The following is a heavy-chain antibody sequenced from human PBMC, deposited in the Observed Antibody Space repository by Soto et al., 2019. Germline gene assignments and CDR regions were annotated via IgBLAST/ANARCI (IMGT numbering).Heavy chain of an antibody. V-gene: IGHV4-31*03. CDR3: VRGGIAGKWFDP. CDR1: GGSITSGGFY. CDR2: IFHSGST. D-gene: IGHD6-13*01. J-gene: IGHJ5*02. Sequence: QVQLQESGPGLVKPSQTLSLTCSVSGGSITSGGFYWSWIRQHPEKGLEWIAYIFHSGSTDFNPSLKGRIIISADTSKNQFSLKLTSVTAADTAVYYCVRGGIAGKWFDPWGQGTLVTVSS.